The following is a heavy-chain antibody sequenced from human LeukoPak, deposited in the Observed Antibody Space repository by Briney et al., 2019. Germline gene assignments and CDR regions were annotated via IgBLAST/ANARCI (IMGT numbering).Heavy chain of an antibody. CDR3: ARKLAL. V-gene: IGHV3-48*02. J-gene: IGHJ4*02. CDR1: GFSFSSYG. CDR2: IYPTGRSV. Sequence: GGSLRLSCAASGFSFSSYGMNWVRQAPGQGLEWVSYIYPTGRSVYYADSVKGRFTVYRDNANHSVFLQMNSLRDDDTAVYFCARKLALWGQGTLVTVSS.